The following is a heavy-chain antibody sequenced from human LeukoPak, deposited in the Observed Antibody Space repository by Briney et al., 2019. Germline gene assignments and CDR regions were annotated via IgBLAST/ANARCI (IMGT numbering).Heavy chain of an antibody. CDR3: ASLYCSSTSCDPDYGMDV. CDR2: ISAYNGNT. Sequence: GASVKVSCKVSGYTFTSYGISWVRQAPGQGLEWMGWISAYNGNTNYAQKLQGRVTMTTDTSTSTAYMELRSLRSDDTAVYYCASLYCSSTSCDPDYGMDVWGQGTTVTVSS. J-gene: IGHJ6*02. CDR1: GYTFTSYG. V-gene: IGHV1-18*01. D-gene: IGHD2-2*01.